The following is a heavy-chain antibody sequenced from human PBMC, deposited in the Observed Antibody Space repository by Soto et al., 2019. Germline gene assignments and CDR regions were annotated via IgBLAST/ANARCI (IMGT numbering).Heavy chain of an antibody. J-gene: IGHJ3*02. CDR1: VFTFISYA. V-gene: IGHV3-23*01. Sequence: PGWSLRLSCASSVFTFISYAMSWVRQAPGKGLEWVSAISGSGGSTYYADSVKGRFTISRDNSKNTLYLQMNSLRAEDTAVYYCAKPDIVATNAFDIWGQGTMVTVSS. CDR2: ISGSGGST. D-gene: IGHD5-12*01. CDR3: AKPDIVATNAFDI.